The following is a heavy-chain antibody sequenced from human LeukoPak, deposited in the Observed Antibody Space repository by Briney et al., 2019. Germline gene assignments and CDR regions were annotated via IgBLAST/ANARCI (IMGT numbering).Heavy chain of an antibody. V-gene: IGHV4-31*03. J-gene: IGHJ3*02. CDR3: ALSPFYYDSSNDAFDI. D-gene: IGHD3-22*01. Sequence: NPSQTLSLTCTVSGGSISSGGYYWSWIRQHPGKGLEWIGYIYYSGSTYYNPSLKSRVTISVDTSKNQFSLKLSSVTAADTAVYYCALSPFYYDSSNDAFDIWGQGTMVTVSS. CDR2: IYYSGST. CDR1: GGSISSGGYY.